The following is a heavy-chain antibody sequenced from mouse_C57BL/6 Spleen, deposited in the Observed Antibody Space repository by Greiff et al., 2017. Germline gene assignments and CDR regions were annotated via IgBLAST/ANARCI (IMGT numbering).Heavy chain of an antibody. CDR2: ISSGSSTI. Sequence: EVMLVESGGGLVKPGGSLKLSCAASGFTFSDYGMHWVRQAPEKGLEWVAYISSGSSTIYYADTVKGRFTISRDNAKNTLFLQMTSLRSEDTAMYYCARSSYGTYFDDWGQGTTLTVSS. D-gene: IGHD1-1*01. J-gene: IGHJ2*01. V-gene: IGHV5-17*01. CDR1: GFTFSDYG. CDR3: ARSSYGTYFDD.